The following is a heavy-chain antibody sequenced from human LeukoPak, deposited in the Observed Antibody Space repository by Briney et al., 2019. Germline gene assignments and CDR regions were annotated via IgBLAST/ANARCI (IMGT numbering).Heavy chain of an antibody. CDR3: ASAQSSSSSFLVMN. D-gene: IGHD6-6*01. V-gene: IGHV4-59*01. CDR2: ISYSGST. CDR1: GGSISSYY. J-gene: IGHJ4*02. Sequence: PSETLSLTCTVSGGSISSYYWSWIRQPPGKGLEWIGYISYSGSTNYNPSLKSRVTISGDTSKNQFSLKLSSVTAADTAVYYCASAQSSSSSFLVMNWGQGTLVTVSS.